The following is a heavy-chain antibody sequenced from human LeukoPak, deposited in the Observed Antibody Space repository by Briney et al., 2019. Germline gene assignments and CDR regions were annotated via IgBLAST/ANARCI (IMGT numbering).Heavy chain of an antibody. D-gene: IGHD6-13*01. CDR1: GGSFSGYY. CDR2: INHSGST. J-gene: IGHJ3*02. V-gene: IGHV4-34*01. CDR3: ARGAIAAAGRYAFDI. Sequence: PSETLSLTCAVYGGSFSGYYWSRIRQPPGKGLEWIGEINHSGSTNYNPSLKSRVTISVDTSKNQFSLKLSSVTAADTAVYYCARGAIAAAGRYAFDIWGQGTMVTVSS.